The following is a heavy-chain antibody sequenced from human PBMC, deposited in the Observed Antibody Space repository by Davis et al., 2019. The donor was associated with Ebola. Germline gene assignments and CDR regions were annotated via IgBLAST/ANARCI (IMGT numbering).Heavy chain of an antibody. CDR3: ARDRYSSSWLQGFGP. J-gene: IGHJ5*02. Sequence: PGGSLRLSCAASGFTFSRYWMHWVRHAPGKGLVWVSRISTDVSSTSYADSVKGRFTISRDNAKNTLYLQMNSLRAEDTAVYYCARDRYSSSWLQGFGPWGQGTLVTVSS. CDR1: GFTFSRYW. D-gene: IGHD6-13*01. CDR2: ISTDVSST. V-gene: IGHV3-74*01.